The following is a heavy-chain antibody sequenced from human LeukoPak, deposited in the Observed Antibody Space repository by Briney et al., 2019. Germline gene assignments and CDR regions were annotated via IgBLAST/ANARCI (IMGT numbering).Heavy chain of an antibody. CDR1: GGSFSGYY. D-gene: IGHD2-2*01. CDR2: INHSGST. J-gene: IGHJ3*02. CDR3: ARADLGYCSSTSCYEDDAFDI. Sequence: PSETLSLTCAVYGGSFSGYYWSWIRQPPGKGLEWIGEINHSGSTNYNPSLKSRVTTSVDTSKNQFSLKLSSVTAADTAVYYCARADLGYCSSTSCYEDDAFDIWGQGTMVTVSS. V-gene: IGHV4-34*01.